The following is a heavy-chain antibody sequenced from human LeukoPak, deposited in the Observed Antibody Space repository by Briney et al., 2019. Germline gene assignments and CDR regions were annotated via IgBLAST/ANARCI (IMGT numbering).Heavy chain of an antibody. Sequence: GSLRLSCAASGFTFSSHAMSWVRQAPGKGLEWIGYIYHSGSTKYNPSLNSRVTISVDTSKNHFSLKLSPVTAADTAVYYCARGQWLPVFDFWGQGTLVTVSS. V-gene: IGHV4-59*11. CDR3: ARGQWLPVFDF. CDR2: IYHSGST. D-gene: IGHD3-22*01. J-gene: IGHJ4*02. CDR1: GFTFSSHA.